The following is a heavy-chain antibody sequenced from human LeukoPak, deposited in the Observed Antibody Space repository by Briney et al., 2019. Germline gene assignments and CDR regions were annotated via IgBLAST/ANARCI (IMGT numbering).Heavy chain of an antibody. CDR3: AKVPHYGGNSPYFDS. J-gene: IGHJ4*02. Sequence: PGGSLRLSCAASGFTFSSYWMHWVRQAPGKGLVWVSRINSDGSSTSYADSVKGRFTISRDNAKNTLYLQMSSLRAEDTAVYYCAKVPHYGGNSPYFDSWGQGTLVTVSS. V-gene: IGHV3-74*01. D-gene: IGHD4-23*01. CDR1: GFTFSSYW. CDR2: INSDGSST.